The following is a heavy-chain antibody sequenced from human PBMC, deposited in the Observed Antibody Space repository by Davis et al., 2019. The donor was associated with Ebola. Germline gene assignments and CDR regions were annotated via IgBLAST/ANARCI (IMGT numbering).Heavy chain of an antibody. D-gene: IGHD3-16*01. J-gene: IGHJ6*02. CDR3: ASGGTSHRYYGMDV. CDR2: ITPIFGPA. Sequence: AASVKVSCKASGGTFSSQAISWVRQAPGQGLEWMGGITPIFGPANYAQKFQGSVTITADESTSTAYMEVGSLRSEDTAVYYCASGGTSHRYYGMDVWGQGTTVTVSS. V-gene: IGHV1-69*13. CDR1: GGTFSSQA.